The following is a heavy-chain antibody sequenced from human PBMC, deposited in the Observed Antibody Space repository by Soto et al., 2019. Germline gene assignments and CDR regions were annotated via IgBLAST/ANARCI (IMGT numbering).Heavy chain of an antibody. Sequence: PGGSLRLSCAASGFTFSSYGMHWVRQAPGKGLEWVAVISYDRSNKYYADSVKGRFTISRDNSKNTLYLQMNSLRAEDTAVYYCAKDLSWFGAYFYYYYGMDVWGQGTTVTVSS. J-gene: IGHJ6*02. CDR2: ISYDRSNK. V-gene: IGHV3-30*18. CDR1: GFTFSSYG. D-gene: IGHD3-10*01. CDR3: AKDLSWFGAYFYYYYGMDV.